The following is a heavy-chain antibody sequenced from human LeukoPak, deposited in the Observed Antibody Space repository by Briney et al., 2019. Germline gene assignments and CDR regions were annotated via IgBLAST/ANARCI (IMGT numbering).Heavy chain of an antibody. Sequence: SETLSLTCAVYGGSFSGYYWSWIRQPPGKGLEWIGEINHSGSTNYNPSLKSRVTISVGTSKNQFSLKLSSVTATDTAVYYCARDNSGIFDYWGQGTLVTVSS. CDR3: ARDNSGIFDY. D-gene: IGHD3-10*01. J-gene: IGHJ4*02. CDR2: INHSGST. V-gene: IGHV4-34*01. CDR1: GGSFSGYY.